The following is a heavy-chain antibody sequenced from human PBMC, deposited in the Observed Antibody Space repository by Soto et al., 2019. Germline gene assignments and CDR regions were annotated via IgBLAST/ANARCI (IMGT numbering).Heavy chain of an antibody. Sequence: GGPLRGSCAASGFTFSSNGMQWVRQAPGQGLEWVAVRSYDGSNKGNADSVKGRFTSSRDNSKNTLYLQMNSLRAEDTAVYYCAKLMGTVANKLPTCFDNWDQETLVTISS. J-gene: IGHJ4*02. V-gene: IGHV3-30*18. D-gene: IGHD5-12*01. CDR1: GFTFSSNG. CDR3: AKLMGTVANKLPTCFDN. CDR2: RSYDGSNK.